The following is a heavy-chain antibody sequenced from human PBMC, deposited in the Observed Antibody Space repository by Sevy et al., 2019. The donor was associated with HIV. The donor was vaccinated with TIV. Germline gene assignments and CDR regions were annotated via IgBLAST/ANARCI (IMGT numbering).Heavy chain of an antibody. CDR1: GGSISSSETY. CDR3: ASKGGYKHGPFDY. Sequence: SETLSLTCTVSGGSISSSETYWSWIRQPPGKGLEWIGYIHYSGGTYYNPFLKSRVAMSVDTSEKQFSLKWSLLTAADTAVYYCASKGGYKHGPFDYWGQGTLVTVSS. V-gene: IGHV4-30-4*01. CDR2: IHYSGGT. D-gene: IGHD5-12*01. J-gene: IGHJ4*02.